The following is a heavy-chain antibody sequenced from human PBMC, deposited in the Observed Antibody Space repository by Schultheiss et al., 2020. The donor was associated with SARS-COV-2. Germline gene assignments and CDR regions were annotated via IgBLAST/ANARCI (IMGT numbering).Heavy chain of an antibody. CDR3: AKYRGWYARPPLLFDY. Sequence: ASVKVSCKASGYTFTGHCIHWVRQAPGQGLEWMGWINPNSGGTNYAQKFQGWVTMTRDTSISTAYMELSRLRSDDTAVYYCAKYRGWYARPPLLFDYWGQGILVTVS. CDR2: INPNSGGT. J-gene: IGHJ4*02. V-gene: IGHV1-2*04. CDR1: GYTFTGHC. D-gene: IGHD6-19*01.